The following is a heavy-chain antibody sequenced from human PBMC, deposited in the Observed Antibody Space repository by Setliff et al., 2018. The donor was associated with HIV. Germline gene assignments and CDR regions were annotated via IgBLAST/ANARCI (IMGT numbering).Heavy chain of an antibody. CDR1: GGSISTYY. V-gene: IGHV4-59*08. J-gene: IGHJ4*02. CDR3: ARLGRAIDDGGSSVRLDF. Sequence: SETLSLTCTVSGGSISTYYWSWIRQPPGKGLEWIGSIYFTGSSDNNPSLKSRVTLSVDTSKHQFSLKLSSVTASDTATYYCARLGRAIDDGGSSVRLDFWGQGVLVTVSS. CDR2: IYFTGSS. D-gene: IGHD2-15*01.